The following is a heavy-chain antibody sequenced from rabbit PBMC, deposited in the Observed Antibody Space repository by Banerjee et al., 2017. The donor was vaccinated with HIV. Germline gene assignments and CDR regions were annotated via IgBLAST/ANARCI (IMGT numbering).Heavy chain of an antibody. CDR2: IYTGGGGT. CDR1: GFSFSSSYY. D-gene: IGHD5-1*01. Sequence: QEQLVESGGGLVQPEGSLTLTCTASGFSFSSSYYMCWVRQAPGKGLEWIGCIYTGGGGTYYASWVKGRFTITKTSSTTVTLQMTSLTAADTATYFCARDNIGGMDYFDFRGQGTLVTVS. J-gene: IGHJ6*01. V-gene: IGHV1S45*01. CDR3: ARDNIGGMDYFDF.